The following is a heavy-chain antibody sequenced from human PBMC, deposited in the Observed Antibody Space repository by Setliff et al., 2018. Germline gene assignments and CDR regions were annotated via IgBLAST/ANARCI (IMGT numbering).Heavy chain of an antibody. Sequence: SETLSLTCTVSDGSLSTYYWSWIRQPPGKGLEFIGYVYYSGTANYSPSLRSRLTISVDTSKNQFSLKLSSVTAADTAVYYCARVSGFLYMDVWGKGTTVTVSS. CDR2: VYYSGTA. V-gene: IGHV4-59*01. D-gene: IGHD3-3*01. J-gene: IGHJ6*03. CDR1: DGSLSTYY. CDR3: ARVSGFLYMDV.